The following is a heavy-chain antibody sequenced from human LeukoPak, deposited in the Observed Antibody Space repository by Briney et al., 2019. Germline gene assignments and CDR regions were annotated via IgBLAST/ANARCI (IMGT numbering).Heavy chain of an antibody. CDR3: AKDRVGAMLYFDY. J-gene: IGHJ4*02. CDR2: LSGSGGTT. CDR1: GFTFSSYG. Sequence: AGGTLRLSCSASGFTFSSYGMSWVRQAPGKGLEWVSGLSGSGGTTYYVDSVKGRFTISRDNSKNTLYLQMNSLRDEDTAVYYCAKDRVGAMLYFDYWGKGTLVTVSS. D-gene: IGHD1-26*01. V-gene: IGHV3-23*01.